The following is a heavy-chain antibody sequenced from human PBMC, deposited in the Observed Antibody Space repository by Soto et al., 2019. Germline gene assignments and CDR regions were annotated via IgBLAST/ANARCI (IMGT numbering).Heavy chain of an antibody. V-gene: IGHV1-69*13. Sequence: ASVKVSCKASGGTFSSYAISWVRQAPGQGLEWMGGIIPIFGTANYAQKFQGRVTITADESTSTAYMELSSLRSEDTAVYYCARDSGGHNTIYYYYYGMDVWGQGTTVTVSS. CDR1: GGTFSSYA. D-gene: IGHD6-19*01. CDR3: ARDSGGHNTIYYYYYGMDV. CDR2: IIPIFGTA. J-gene: IGHJ6*02.